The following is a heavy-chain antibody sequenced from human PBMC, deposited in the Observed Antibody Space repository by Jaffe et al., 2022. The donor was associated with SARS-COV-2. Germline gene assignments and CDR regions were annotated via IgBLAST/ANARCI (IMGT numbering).Heavy chain of an antibody. CDR1: GYRFIDYY. D-gene: IGHD5-12*01. CDR2: INPSSGGT. V-gene: IGHV1-2*06. Sequence: QVQLVQSGAEVKKPGASVKVSCKASGYRFIDYYIHWVRQAPGQGLEWVGRINPSSGGTNYAQKLQGRVTMTRDTSISTAYMELSRLTSDDTAVYYCAREGSDSGYRPFDSWGLGTLVTVSS. CDR3: AREGSDSGYRPFDS. J-gene: IGHJ4*02.